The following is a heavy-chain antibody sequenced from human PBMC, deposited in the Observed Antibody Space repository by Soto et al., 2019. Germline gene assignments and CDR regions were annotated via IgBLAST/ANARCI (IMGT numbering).Heavy chain of an antibody. CDR1: GGSISSSSYY. CDR3: ARQGWDAFDI. V-gene: IGHV4-39*01. CDR2: IYYSGST. Sequence: QLQLQESGPGLVKPSETLSLTCTVSGGSISSSSYYWGWIRQPPGKGLGWIGSIYYSGSTYYNVSLKSRVTIYVDTSKNQFSLKLSSVTAADTAVYYCARQGWDAFDIWGQRKMFTVSS. D-gene: IGHD2-15*01. J-gene: IGHJ3*02.